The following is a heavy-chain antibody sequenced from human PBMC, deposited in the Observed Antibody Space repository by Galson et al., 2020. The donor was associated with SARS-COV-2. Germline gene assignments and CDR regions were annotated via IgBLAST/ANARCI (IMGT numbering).Heavy chain of an antibody. D-gene: IGHD6-19*01. J-gene: IGHJ4*02. CDR3: ARESYDSGWFDY. Sequence: GESLKISCAASGFSFSSYWMTWVRQAPGKGLEWVANIKQDGSDKYYVDSVKGRFTISRDSAKNSLYLHMNSLRAEDTAVYYCARESYDSGWFDYWGQGTLVTVSS. V-gene: IGHV3-7*03. CDR2: IKQDGSDK. CDR1: GFSFSSYW.